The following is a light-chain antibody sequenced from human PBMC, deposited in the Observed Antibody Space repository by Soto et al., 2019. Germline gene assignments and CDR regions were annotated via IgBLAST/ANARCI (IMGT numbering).Light chain of an antibody. CDR3: QQYNRWT. V-gene: IGKV1-5*01. Sequence: DIQMTPSPSTLSASVGDTVTITSRDSQSISSWGAWYRQKPGKAPKLRIYDASSLESGVPSRFSGSGSGTEFTLTIRSLQPDDFATYCCQQYNRWTFGQGTKVDIK. J-gene: IGKJ1*01. CDR1: QSISSW. CDR2: DAS.